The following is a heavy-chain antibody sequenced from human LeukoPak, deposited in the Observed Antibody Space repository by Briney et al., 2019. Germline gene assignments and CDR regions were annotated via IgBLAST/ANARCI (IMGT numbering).Heavy chain of an antibody. J-gene: IGHJ4*02. CDR3: ATSPGVVVVAATRVDY. V-gene: IGHV3-23*01. D-gene: IGHD2-15*01. CDR2: ISGSGGST. Sequence: PGGSLRLSRAASGFTFSSYAMSWVRQAPGKGLEWVSAISGSGGSTYYADSVKGRFTISRDNSKNTLYLQMNSLRAEDTAVYYCATSPGVVVVAATRVDYWGQGTLVTVSS. CDR1: GFTFSSYA.